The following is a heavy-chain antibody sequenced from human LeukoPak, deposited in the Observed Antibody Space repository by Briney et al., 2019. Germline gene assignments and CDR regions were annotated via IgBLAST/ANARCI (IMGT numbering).Heavy chain of an antibody. Sequence: GGSPRLSCAASGFTFSGSAMHWVRQASGKGLEWVGRIGSKANSYATAYAASVKGRFTISRDDSKNTAYLQMNSLKTEDTAVYYCTITYYDILTGYFVLHYMDVWGKGTTVTVSS. CDR1: GFTFSGSA. CDR3: TITYYDILTGYFVLHYMDV. D-gene: IGHD3-9*01. CDR2: IGSKANSYAT. V-gene: IGHV3-73*01. J-gene: IGHJ6*03.